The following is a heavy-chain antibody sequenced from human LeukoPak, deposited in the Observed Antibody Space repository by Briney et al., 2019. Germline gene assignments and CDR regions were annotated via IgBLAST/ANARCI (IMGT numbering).Heavy chain of an antibody. CDR3: AKTSTVTTGY. Sequence: PGGSLRLSCAASGFTFSDYYMSWIRQAPGKGLEWVAVISYDGSNKYYADSVKGRFTISRDNSKNTLYLQMNSLRAEDTAVYYCAKTSTVTTGYWGQGTLVTVSS. J-gene: IGHJ4*02. CDR2: ISYDGSNK. CDR1: GFTFSDYY. D-gene: IGHD4-11*01. V-gene: IGHV3-30*18.